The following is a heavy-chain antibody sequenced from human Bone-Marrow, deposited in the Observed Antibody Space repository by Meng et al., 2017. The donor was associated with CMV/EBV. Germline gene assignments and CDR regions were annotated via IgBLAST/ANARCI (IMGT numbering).Heavy chain of an antibody. J-gene: IGHJ4*02. D-gene: IGHD3-22*01. Sequence: GGSLRLSCAASGFTFSSYSMNWVRQAPGKGLEWVSSISSSSSYIYYADSVKGRFTISRDNAKDSLYLQMNSLRAEDTAIYYCARAFDTSGYYRYVDYWGQGILVTVSS. CDR3: ARAFDTSGYYRYVDY. CDR1: GFTFSSYS. CDR2: ISSSSSYI. V-gene: IGHV3-21*01.